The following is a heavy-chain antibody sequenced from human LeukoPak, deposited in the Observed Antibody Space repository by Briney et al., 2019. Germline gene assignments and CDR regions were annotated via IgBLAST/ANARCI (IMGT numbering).Heavy chain of an antibody. CDR2: ISSSSSTI. V-gene: IGHV3-48*01. CDR3: ARDPATGTTNDPTMGY. CDR1: GFAFSTYS. D-gene: IGHD1-1*01. Sequence: PGGSLRLSCAACGFAFSTYSMNWVRQAPGKGLEWVSYISSSSSTIFYADSVKGRFTISRDNAKNSLYLQMNSLRAEDTAVYYCARDPATGTTNDPTMGYWGQGTLVTVSS. J-gene: IGHJ4*02.